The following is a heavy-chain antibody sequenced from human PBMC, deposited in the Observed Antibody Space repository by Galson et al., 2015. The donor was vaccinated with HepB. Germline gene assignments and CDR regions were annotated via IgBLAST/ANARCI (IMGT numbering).Heavy chain of an antibody. D-gene: IGHD3-10*01. Sequence: SLRLSCAASGFTFSGYSMNWVRQAPGKGLEWVSSISSSSRSIYYADSVKGRFTISRDNAKNSLFLQMNSLRSEDTAVYYCARDRKGLDYYGSGSYEPWGQGTLVTVSS. J-gene: IGHJ4*02. CDR1: GFTFSGYS. CDR3: ARDRKGLDYYGSGSYEP. V-gene: IGHV3-21*01. CDR2: ISSSSRSI.